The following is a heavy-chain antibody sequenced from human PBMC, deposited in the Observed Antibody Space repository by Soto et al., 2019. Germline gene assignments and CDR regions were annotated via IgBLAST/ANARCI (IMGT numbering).Heavy chain of an antibody. CDR2: IWYDGSNK. V-gene: IGHV3-33*01. Sequence: GGSLRLSCAASGFTFSSYGMHWVRQAPGKGLEWVAVIWYDGSNKYYADSVKGRFTISRDNSKNTLYLQMNSLRAEDTAVYYCARDGLRQNYYYYYYMDVWGKGTTVTVSS. CDR3: ARDGLRQNYYYYYYMDV. D-gene: IGHD5-12*01. CDR1: GFTFSSYG. J-gene: IGHJ6*03.